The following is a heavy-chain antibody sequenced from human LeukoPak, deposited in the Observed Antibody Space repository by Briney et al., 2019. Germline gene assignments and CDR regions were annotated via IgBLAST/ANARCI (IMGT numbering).Heavy chain of an antibody. CDR2: INTNTGNP. Sequence: ASVKVSCKASGYTFTSYAMNWVRQASGQGLEWMGWINTNTGNPTYAQGFTGRFVFSLDTSVSTAYLQISSLKAEDTAVYYCARDGAPDFWSGYYISYYYYDMDVWGQGTTVTVSS. J-gene: IGHJ6*02. D-gene: IGHD3-3*01. CDR3: ARDGAPDFWSGYYISYYYYDMDV. CDR1: GYTFTSYA. V-gene: IGHV7-4-1*02.